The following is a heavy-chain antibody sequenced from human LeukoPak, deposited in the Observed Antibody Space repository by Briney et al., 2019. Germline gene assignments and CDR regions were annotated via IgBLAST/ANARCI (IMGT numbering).Heavy chain of an antibody. D-gene: IGHD6-19*01. J-gene: IGHJ4*02. CDR1: GFSFGEYA. CDR3: TRGRYSTGWDFDY. CDR2: IRNKYFGGTT. Sequence: PGGSLRLSCTLSGFSFGEYAMSWFRQATGKGLEWVAFIRNKYFGGTTEYAASVKGRFTVSRDDSESIAYLQMNSLKTEDTAVYYCTRGRYSTGWDFDYWGQGTLVTVSS. V-gene: IGHV3-49*03.